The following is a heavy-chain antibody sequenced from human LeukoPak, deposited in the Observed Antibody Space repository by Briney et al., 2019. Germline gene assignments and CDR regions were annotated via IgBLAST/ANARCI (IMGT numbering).Heavy chain of an antibody. J-gene: IGHJ4*02. Sequence: SETLSLTCAVSGGSISSGGYSWSWIRQPPGKGLEWIGYIYHSGSTYYNPSLKSRVTISVDTSKNQFSLKLSSVTAADTAVYYCAREGWSGSYMDYWGQGTLVTVSS. V-gene: IGHV4-30-2*01. CDR1: GGSISSGGYS. D-gene: IGHD1-26*01. CDR3: AREGWSGSYMDY. CDR2: IYHSGST.